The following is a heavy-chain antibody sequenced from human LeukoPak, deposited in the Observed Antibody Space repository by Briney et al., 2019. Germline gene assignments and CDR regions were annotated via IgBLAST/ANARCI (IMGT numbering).Heavy chain of an antibody. V-gene: IGHV4-38-2*01. CDR2: IYHSGST. D-gene: IGHD3-22*01. CDR3: ARGTMNYYDSSGYLY. J-gene: IGHJ4*02. Sequence: SETLSLTRAVSGYSISSGYYWGWIRQPPGKGLEWIGSIYHSGSTYYNPSLKSRVTISVDTSKNQFSLKLSSVTAADTAVYYCARGTMNYYDSSGYLYWGQGTLVTVSS. CDR1: GYSISSGYY.